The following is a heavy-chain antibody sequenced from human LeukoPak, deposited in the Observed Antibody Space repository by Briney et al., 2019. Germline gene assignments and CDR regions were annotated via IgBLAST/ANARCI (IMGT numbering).Heavy chain of an antibody. CDR2: MLGTVTT. D-gene: IGHD5-18*01. J-gene: IGHJ4*02. CDR3: ATIKRGNIFGYFDF. V-gene: IGHV4-4*09. Sequence: SETLSLTCAVSGASMNTHYWSWIRQPPGGGLEWIGYMLGTVTTKDNPSLKSRFTLSADTSKNQFSLRLTSVTAADTAVYYCATIKRGNIFGYFDFWGQGIPVTVSS. CDR1: GASMNTHY.